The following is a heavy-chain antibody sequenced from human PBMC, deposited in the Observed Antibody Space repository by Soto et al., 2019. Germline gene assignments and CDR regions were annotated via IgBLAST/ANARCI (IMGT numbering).Heavy chain of an antibody. Sequence: SETLSLTCTVSGGSISSYYWSWIRQPAGKGLEWIGRIYTSGSTNYNPSLKSRVTISIDTSKNQFSLKVTSVTAADTAVYYCARERSEEIHSGYDIDYWRQGTLVTVSS. CDR3: ARERSEEIHSGYDIDY. D-gene: IGHD5-12*01. CDR2: IYTSGST. J-gene: IGHJ4*02. V-gene: IGHV4-4*07. CDR1: GGSISSYY.